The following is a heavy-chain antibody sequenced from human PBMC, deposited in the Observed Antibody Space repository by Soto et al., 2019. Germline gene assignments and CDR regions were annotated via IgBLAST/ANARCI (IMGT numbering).Heavy chain of an antibody. J-gene: IGHJ4*01. CDR1: GGSISSYY. Sequence: PSETLSLTCTVSGGSISSYYWSWIRQPPGKGLEWIGYIYCSGNTNYNPSLKSRVTISVDTSKNQFSLKLSSVTAADTAVYYCARGLITGSHQPRGSSYFDSSGHGPQLTVSS. V-gene: IGHV4-59*08. CDR2: IYCSGNT. CDR3: ARGLITGSHQPRGSSYFDS. D-gene: IGHD3-16*01.